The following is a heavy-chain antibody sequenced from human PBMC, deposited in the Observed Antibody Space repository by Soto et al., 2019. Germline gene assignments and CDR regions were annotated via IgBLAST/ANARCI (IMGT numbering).Heavy chain of an antibody. Sequence: QVQLVESGGGVVQPGRSLRLSCAASGFTFSSYAMHWVRQAPGKGLEWVAVISYDGSNKYYGDSVKGRFTMSRDNAKNTLYLQLNSLGAEATAVYYCAREDRADRSGYYGMDAWGQGTTVTVS. CDR1: GFTFSSYA. CDR2: ISYDGSNK. CDR3: AREDRADRSGYYGMDA. V-gene: IGHV3-30-3*01. J-gene: IGHJ6*02.